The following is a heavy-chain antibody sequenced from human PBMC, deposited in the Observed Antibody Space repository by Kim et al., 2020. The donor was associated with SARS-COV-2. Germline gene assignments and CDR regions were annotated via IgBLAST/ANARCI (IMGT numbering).Heavy chain of an antibody. Sequence: KNGGTSYAQKFQGRVTVTRETSINTVYLELSRLTSDDTAVYYCSREDYWGQGTLVTVSS. V-gene: IGHV1-2*02. CDR2: KNGGT. J-gene: IGHJ4*02. CDR3: SREDY.